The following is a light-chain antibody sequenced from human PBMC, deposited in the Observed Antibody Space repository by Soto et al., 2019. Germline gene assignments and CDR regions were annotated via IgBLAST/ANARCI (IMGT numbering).Light chain of an antibody. CDR3: QQYGNSTIT. V-gene: IGKV3-20*01. CDR2: GAS. Sequence: EIVLTQSPGTLSLSPGERATLSCRASQSVSTSYLDWYQQKRGKAPRLLIYGASSRATGIPERFSGSGYGTDFTITISRMQPEDFAVYYCQQYGNSTITFGHGTRLEIK. J-gene: IGKJ5*01. CDR1: QSVSTSY.